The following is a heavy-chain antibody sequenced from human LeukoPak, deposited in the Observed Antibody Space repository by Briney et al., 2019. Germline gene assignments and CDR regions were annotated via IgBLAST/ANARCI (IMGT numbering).Heavy chain of an antibody. V-gene: IGHV3-33*01. CDR1: GFTLSTVG. Sequence: PGRSLRLSCTASGFTLSTVGMHWGRQAPGKGLEWVALIWYDGSQKFYEDSVKGRFTISKDNSRTTLYLQMDSLRAEATPMYYCARDRDFTTGYYYYGFDVWGKGTAVTVSS. CDR3: ARDRDFTTGYYYYGFDV. J-gene: IGHJ6*04. CDR2: IWYDGSQK. D-gene: IGHD3-22*01.